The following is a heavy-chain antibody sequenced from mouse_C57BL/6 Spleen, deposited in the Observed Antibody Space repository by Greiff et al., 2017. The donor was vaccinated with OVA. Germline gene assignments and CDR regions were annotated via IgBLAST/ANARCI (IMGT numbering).Heavy chain of an antibody. D-gene: IGHD1-1*01. J-gene: IGHJ2*01. CDR2: IDPEDGET. Sequence: EVKLVESGAELVKPGASVKLSCTASGFNIKDYYMHWVRQRTEQGLEWIGRIDPEDGETKYAPKFQGKATITADTSSNTAYLQLSSLTSEDTAVYYWARGNYDGNSYDYWGQGTTLTVSS. CDR1: GFNIKDYY. CDR3: ARGNYDGNSYDY. V-gene: IGHV14-2*01.